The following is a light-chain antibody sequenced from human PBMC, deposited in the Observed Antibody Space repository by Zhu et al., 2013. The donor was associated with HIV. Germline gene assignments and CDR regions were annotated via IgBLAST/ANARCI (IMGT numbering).Light chain of an antibody. CDR1: QSVSTN. Sequence: EIVMTQSPATLSVSPGARATLSCRASQSVSTNLAWYQQKPGQAPRLLIFGASTRATGTPDRFSGSGSGTDFTLTISRLEPEDFAVYYCQQYGSSLFTFGPGTKVDIK. V-gene: IGKV3-20*01. J-gene: IGKJ3*01. CDR2: GAS. CDR3: QQYGSSLFT.